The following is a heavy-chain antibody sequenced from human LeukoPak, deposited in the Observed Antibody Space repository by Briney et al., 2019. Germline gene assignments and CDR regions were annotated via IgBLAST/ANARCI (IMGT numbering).Heavy chain of an antibody. J-gene: IGHJ4*02. CDR3: AREYYDSSGYYGTFDY. Sequence: GGSLRLSCAASGFTFSSYGMHWVRQAPGKGLEWVAVTWYDGSNKYYADSVKGRFTISRDNSKNTLYLQMNSLRAEDTAVYYCAREYYDSSGYYGTFDYWGQGTLVTVSS. V-gene: IGHV3-33*01. CDR1: GFTFSSYG. D-gene: IGHD3-22*01. CDR2: TWYDGSNK.